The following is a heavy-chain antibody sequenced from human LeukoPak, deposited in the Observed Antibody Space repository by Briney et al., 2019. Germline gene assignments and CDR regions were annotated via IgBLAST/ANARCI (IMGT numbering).Heavy chain of an antibody. CDR3: AKDFYYGSGSYQFDY. J-gene: IGHJ4*02. D-gene: IGHD3-10*01. CDR2: ITSRGEST. CDR1: GFTFSIYA. Sequence: GGSLRLSCAASGFTFSIYAMSWVRQAPGKGLQWVSSITSRGESTWYVDSVKGRFTITRDNSENTLYLQMHSLRAEDTAVYYCAKDFYYGSGSYQFDYWGQGTLVTVSS. V-gene: IGHV3-23*01.